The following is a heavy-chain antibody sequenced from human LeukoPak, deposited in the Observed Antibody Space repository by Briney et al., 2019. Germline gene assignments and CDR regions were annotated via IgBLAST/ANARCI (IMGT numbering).Heavy chain of an antibody. CDR1: GFTFSSYG. V-gene: IGHV3-21*01. Sequence: GGSLRLSCTASGFTFSSYGMTWVRQAPGKGLEWVSSISSSSSYIYYADSVKGRFTISRDNAKNSLYLQMNSLRAEDTAVYYCAREETIFGDDYFDYWGQGTLVTVSS. CDR2: ISSSSSYI. J-gene: IGHJ4*02. D-gene: IGHD3-3*01. CDR3: AREETIFGDDYFDY.